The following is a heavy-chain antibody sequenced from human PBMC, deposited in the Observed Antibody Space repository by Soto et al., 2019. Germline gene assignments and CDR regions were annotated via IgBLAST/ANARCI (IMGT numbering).Heavy chain of an antibody. V-gene: IGHV1-18*01. CDR3: ARDGIAVAGTRNPFDP. CDR1: GYIFPSYG. Sequence: VKVSCKASGYIFPSYGINWVRQAPGQGLEWMGWISAYNSNTNYAQNFQGRVTMTTDTSTSTAYMELRNLRSDDTAMYYCARDGIAVAGTRNPFDPWGQGTLVTVSS. J-gene: IGHJ5*02. D-gene: IGHD6-19*01. CDR2: ISAYNSNT.